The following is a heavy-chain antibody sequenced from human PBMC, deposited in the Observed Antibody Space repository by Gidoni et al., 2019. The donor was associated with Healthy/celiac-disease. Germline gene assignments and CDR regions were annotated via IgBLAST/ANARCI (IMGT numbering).Heavy chain of an antibody. Sequence: VQLVDSGGGRVQPGGSLSLSCAASGFTFSSYDMHWVRQATGKGLEWVSAIGTAGDTYYPGSVKGRLAISRENAKNSLYLQMNSLRAGDTAVYYCARESGSNDAFDIWGQGTMVTVSS. CDR3: ARESGSNDAFDI. CDR1: GFTFSSYD. CDR2: IGTAGDT. D-gene: IGHD7-27*01. J-gene: IGHJ3*02. V-gene: IGHV3-13*04.